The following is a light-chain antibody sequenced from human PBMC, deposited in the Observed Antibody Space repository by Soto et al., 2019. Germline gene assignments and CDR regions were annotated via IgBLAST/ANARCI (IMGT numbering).Light chain of an antibody. V-gene: IGLV2-14*03. CDR3: SSYTRSSTL. J-gene: IGLJ2*01. CDR1: SSDVGGYNY. Sequence: QSVLTQPASVSGSPGQAITISCTGASSDVGGYNYVSWYQHHPGKAPQLMIYDVSNRPSGVSNRFSDSKSGNTASLIISGLQAEDEADYYCSSYTRSSTLFGGGTKRTVL. CDR2: DVS.